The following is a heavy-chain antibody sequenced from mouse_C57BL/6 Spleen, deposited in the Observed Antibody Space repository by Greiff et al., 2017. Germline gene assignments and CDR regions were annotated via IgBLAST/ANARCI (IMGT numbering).Heavy chain of an antibody. J-gene: IGHJ2*01. CDR3: ANSRSYGSSPCDY. V-gene: IGHV1-69*01. CDR2: IDPSDSYT. Sequence: VQLQQPGAELVMPGASVKLSCKASGYTFTSYWMHWVKQRPGQGLEWIGEIDPSDSYTNYNQKFKGKSTLTVDKSSSTAYMQLSSLTSEDSAVYYCANSRSYGSSPCDYWGQGTTLTVSS. CDR1: GYTFTSYW. D-gene: IGHD1-1*01.